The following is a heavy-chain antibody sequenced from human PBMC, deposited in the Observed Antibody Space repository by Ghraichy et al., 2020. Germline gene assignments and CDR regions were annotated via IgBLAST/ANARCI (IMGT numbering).Heavy chain of an antibody. CDR3: AREWDYDFWSGYPGYFDL. V-gene: IGHV4-34*01. CDR1: GGSFSGYY. D-gene: IGHD3-3*01. CDR2: INHSGST. J-gene: IGHJ2*01. Sequence: SETLSLTCAVYGGSFSGYYWSWIRQPPGKGLEWIGEINHSGSTNYNPSLKSRVTISVDTSKNQFSLKLSSVTAADTAVYYYAREWDYDFWSGYPGYFDLWGRGTLVTVSS.